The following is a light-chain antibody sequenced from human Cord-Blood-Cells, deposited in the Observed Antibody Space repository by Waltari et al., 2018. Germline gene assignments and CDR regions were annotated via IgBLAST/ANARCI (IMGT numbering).Light chain of an antibody. Sequence: QAVLTQPSSLSASPGASASLTCTLRSGINVGTYRTYWYQQKPGSPPQYLLRYKSDSDKQQGSGVPSRFSGSKDASANAGILLISGLQSEDEADYYCMIWHSSAVVFGGGTKLTVL. CDR2: YKSDSDK. V-gene: IGLV5-45*02. J-gene: IGLJ2*01. CDR1: SGINVGTYR. CDR3: MIWHSSAVV.